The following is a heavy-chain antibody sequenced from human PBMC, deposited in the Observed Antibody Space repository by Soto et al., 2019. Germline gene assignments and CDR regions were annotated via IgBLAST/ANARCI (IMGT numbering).Heavy chain of an antibody. CDR2: IKQDGSEK. CDR1: GFTFSGYW. D-gene: IGHD3-22*01. V-gene: IGHV3-7*03. CDR3: ARSTYYYDSSGYYYLQDDY. J-gene: IGHJ4*02. Sequence: PGGSLSLSCAASGFTFSGYWMSWVRQAPGKGLEWVANIKQDGSEKYYVDSVKGRFTISRDNAKNSLYLQMNSLRAEDTAVYYCARSTYYYDSSGYYYLQDDYWGQGTLVTVSS.